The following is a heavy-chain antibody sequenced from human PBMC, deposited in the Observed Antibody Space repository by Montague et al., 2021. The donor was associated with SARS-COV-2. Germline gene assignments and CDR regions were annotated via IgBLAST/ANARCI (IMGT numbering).Heavy chain of an antibody. CDR3: ARDPGGGSWHSFLH. J-gene: IGHJ1*01. D-gene: IGHD6-13*01. V-gene: IGHV3-33*01. CDR2: IWSDGSNR. Sequence: SLRLSCAASGFTFSTYGMHWVRQAPGKGLEWVAVIWSDGSNRYYADSVKGRFTISRDNSKNTLYLQMNSLGVEDTAVYYCARDPGGGSWHSFLHWGQGTLVTVSS. CDR1: GFTFSTYG.